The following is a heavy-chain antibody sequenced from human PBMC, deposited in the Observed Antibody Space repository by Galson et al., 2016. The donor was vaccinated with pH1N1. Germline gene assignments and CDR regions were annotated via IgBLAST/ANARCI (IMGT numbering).Heavy chain of an antibody. CDR2: IYASEISSTGIT. Sequence: SETLSLTCTVSGRSISNYYWSWIRQPAAKGLEWIGRIYASEISSTGITNYNPSLKSRVTMSLDTSKNQFSLTMSSVTAADTAVDFCASVRLGRGVDYWGQGTLVTGSS. CDR3: ASVRLGRGVDY. V-gene: IGHV4-4*07. J-gene: IGHJ4*02. CDR1: GRSISNYY. D-gene: IGHD3-10*01.